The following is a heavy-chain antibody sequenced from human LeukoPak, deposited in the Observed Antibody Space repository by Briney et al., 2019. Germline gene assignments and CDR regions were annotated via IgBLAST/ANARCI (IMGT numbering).Heavy chain of an antibody. CDR2: FDPEDGET. J-gene: IGHJ5*02. CDR3: ATDIEYCSGGSCYSS. Sequence: ATVKVSCKVSGYTLTELSMHWVRQAPGKGLEWMGGFDPEDGETIYAQKFQGRVTMTEDTSTDTAYMELSSLRSEDTAVYYCATDIEYCSGGSCYSSWGQGTLVTVSS. CDR1: GYTLTELS. V-gene: IGHV1-24*01. D-gene: IGHD2-15*01.